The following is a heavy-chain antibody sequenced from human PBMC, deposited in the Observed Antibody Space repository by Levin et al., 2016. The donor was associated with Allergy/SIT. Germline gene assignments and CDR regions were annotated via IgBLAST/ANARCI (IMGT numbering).Heavy chain of an antibody. Sequence: SETLSLTCTVSGGSISSGGYYWSWIRQHPGKGLEWIGYIYYSGSTYYNPSLKSRVTISVDTSKNQFSLKLSSVTAADTAVYYCARGSYGPNYYYYYGMDVWGQGTTVTVSS. CDR1: GGSISSGGYY. V-gene: IGHV4-31*03. CDR2: IYYSGST. CDR3: ARGSYGPNYYYYYGMDV. D-gene: IGHD5-18*01. J-gene: IGHJ6*02.